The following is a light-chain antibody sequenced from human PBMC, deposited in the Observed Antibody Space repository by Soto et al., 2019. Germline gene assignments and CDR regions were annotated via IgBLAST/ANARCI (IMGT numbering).Light chain of an antibody. V-gene: IGKV1-39*01. CDR2: AAS. CDR3: QQSYSTPRT. CDR1: QSISNY. J-gene: IGKJ1*01. Sequence: DIQMTQSPSSLSASVGDRVTITCRASQSISNYLNWYQQKPGKAPKLLMYAASSLQSGVPSRFSGSGSGTDFTPTISSLQPEDFATYYCQQSYSTPRTFGQGTMVEIK.